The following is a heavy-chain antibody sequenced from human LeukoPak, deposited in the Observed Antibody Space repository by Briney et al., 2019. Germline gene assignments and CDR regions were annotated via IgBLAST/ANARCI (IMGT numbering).Heavy chain of an antibody. V-gene: IGHV3-30*02. Sequence: GGSLRLSCAESGFTFSSYGMHWVRQAPGKGLEWVAFIRYDGSNKYYADSVKGRFTISRDNSKNTLYLQMNSLRAEDTAVYYCTTDLLLTALFDYWGQGTLVTVSS. J-gene: IGHJ4*02. CDR3: TTDLLLTALFDY. D-gene: IGHD2/OR15-2a*01. CDR2: IRYDGSNK. CDR1: GFTFSSYG.